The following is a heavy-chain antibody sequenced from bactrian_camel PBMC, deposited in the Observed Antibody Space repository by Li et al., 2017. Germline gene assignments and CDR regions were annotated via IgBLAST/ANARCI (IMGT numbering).Heavy chain of an antibody. CDR3: TKETEWVGYHEFAQH. CDR2: IYRDGTHT. J-gene: IGHJ4*01. V-gene: IGHV3S5*01. CDR1: GFPFSSYY. Sequence: HVQLVESGGGLVQPGGSLTLSCEASGFPFSSYYMSWVRQAPGKGLEWVSGIYRDGTHTYYADSVKGRFTISRDNAKNTLYLQLNTLKIEDTAIYCCTKETEWVGYHEFAQHWGQGTQVTVS. D-gene: IGHD5*01.